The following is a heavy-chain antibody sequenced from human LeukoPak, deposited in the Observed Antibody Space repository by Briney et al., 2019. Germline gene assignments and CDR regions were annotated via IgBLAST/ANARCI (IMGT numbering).Heavy chain of an antibody. CDR2: INHSGST. Sequence: SETLSLTCAVYGGSFSGYYWSWIRQPPGKGLEWVGEINHSGSTNYNPSLKSRVTISVDTSKNQFSLKLSSVTAADTAVYYCARGRAKSRARSRWFDPWGQGTLVTVSS. CDR3: ARGRAKSRARSRWFDP. V-gene: IGHV4-34*01. CDR1: GGSFSGYY. J-gene: IGHJ5*02. D-gene: IGHD6-13*01.